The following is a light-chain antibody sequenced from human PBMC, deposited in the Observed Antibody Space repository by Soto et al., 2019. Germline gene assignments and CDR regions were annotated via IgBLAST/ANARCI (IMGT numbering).Light chain of an antibody. CDR1: GSNIGAGFD. Sequence: QSVLTQPPSLSGAPGQNIIISCTGGGSNIGAGFDVHWYQQLPGTAPKLLIYGNTNRPSGVPDRFSGSKSGTSASLVIPGLPADDEADYYCQSYDTGLSGPVVFGGGTKLTVL. CDR2: GNT. V-gene: IGLV1-40*01. J-gene: IGLJ2*01. CDR3: QSYDTGLSGPVV.